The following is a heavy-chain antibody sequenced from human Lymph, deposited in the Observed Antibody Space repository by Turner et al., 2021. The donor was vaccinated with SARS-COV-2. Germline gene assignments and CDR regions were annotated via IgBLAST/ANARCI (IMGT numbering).Heavy chain of an antibody. J-gene: IGHJ4*02. V-gene: IGHV3-21*01. Sequence: EVQLVESGGGLVKHGGSLRLSCAASGFTFSSYSMNWVRQAPGKGLECVSSISSSSSYIYYADSVKGRFTISRDNAKNSLYLQMNSLRAEDTAVYYCARGDYGDYGTVYFDYWGQGTLVTVSS. CDR2: ISSSSSYI. CDR1: GFTFSSYS. CDR3: ARGDYGDYGTVYFDY. D-gene: IGHD4-17*01.